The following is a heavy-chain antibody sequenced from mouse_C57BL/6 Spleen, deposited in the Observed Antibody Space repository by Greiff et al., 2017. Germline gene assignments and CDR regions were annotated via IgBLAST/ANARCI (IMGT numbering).Heavy chain of an antibody. V-gene: IGHV1-12*01. D-gene: IGHD2-3*01. CDR1: GYTFTSYN. CDR3: EKDGDDDYFDY. Sequence: QVQLQQSGAELVRPGASVKMSCKASGYTFTSYNMHWVKQTPRQGLEWIGAIYPANGDTSYNQKFKGKATLTVDKSSSTAYMQLSSLTSEDSAVYYCEKDGDDDYFDYWGQGTTLTVSS. J-gene: IGHJ2*01. CDR2: IYPANGDT.